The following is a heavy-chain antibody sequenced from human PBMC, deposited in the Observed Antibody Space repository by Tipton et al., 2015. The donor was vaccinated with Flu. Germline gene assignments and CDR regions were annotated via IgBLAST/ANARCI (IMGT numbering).Heavy chain of an antibody. CDR1: GGSISSYY. CDR3: ARGSHIAVAGTVGYYYYYMDV. V-gene: IGHV4-59*12. CDR2: IYYSGST. Sequence: LRLSCTASGGSISSYYWSWIRQPPGKGLEWIGYIYYSGSTNYNPSLKSRVTISVDTSKNQFSLKLSSVTAADTAVYYCARGSHIAVAGTVGYYYYYMDVWGKGTTVTVSS. D-gene: IGHD6-19*01. J-gene: IGHJ6*03.